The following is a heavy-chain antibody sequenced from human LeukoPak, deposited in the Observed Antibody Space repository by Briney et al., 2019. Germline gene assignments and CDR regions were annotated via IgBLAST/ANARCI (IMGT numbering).Heavy chain of an antibody. CDR3: AKDPHY. J-gene: IGHJ4*02. Sequence: GGSLRLSCVASRFTFRSYWMHWVRQAPGKGLVWVSRISTDGTTTTYADSVKGRFTISRDNAKNTLYLQMNSLRAEDTAVYYCAKDPHYWGQGTLVTVSS. V-gene: IGHV3-74*01. D-gene: IGHD2-15*01. CDR1: RFTFRSYW. CDR2: ISTDGTTT.